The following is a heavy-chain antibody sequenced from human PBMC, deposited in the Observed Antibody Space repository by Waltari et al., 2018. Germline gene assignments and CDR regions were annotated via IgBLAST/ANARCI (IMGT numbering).Heavy chain of an antibody. CDR1: GGSINSGSYY. CDR3: AAGSSNWYGTYYYGLDV. Sequence: QVQLQESGPGLVKPSQTLSLTCTVSGGSINSGSYYWSWIRQPAGTGLEWIGRIYANWSTNSNPSPKSRVTISLDPSKNHFSLNLRSVTAADTAVYYCAAGSSNWYGTYYYGLDVWGQGTTVTVSS. V-gene: IGHV4-61*02. D-gene: IGHD6-13*01. J-gene: IGHJ6*02. CDR2: IYANWST.